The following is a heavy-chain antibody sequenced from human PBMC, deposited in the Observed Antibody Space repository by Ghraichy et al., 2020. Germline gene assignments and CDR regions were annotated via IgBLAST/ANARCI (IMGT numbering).Heavy chain of an antibody. CDR2: IYHSGST. Sequence: SETLSLTCAVSGGSISSGGYSWSWIRQPPGKGLEWIGYIYHSGSTYYNPSLKSRVTISVDRSKNQFSLKLSSVTAADTAVYYCARGSAGNNWFDPWGQGTLVTVSS. D-gene: IGHD6-13*01. CDR1: GGSISSGGYS. V-gene: IGHV4-30-2*01. CDR3: ARGSAGNNWFDP. J-gene: IGHJ5*02.